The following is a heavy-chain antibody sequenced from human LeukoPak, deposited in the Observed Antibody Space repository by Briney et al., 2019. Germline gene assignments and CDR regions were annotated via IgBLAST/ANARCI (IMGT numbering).Heavy chain of an antibody. Sequence: PGGSLRLSCAASGFTFSSYGMHWVRQAPGKGLKWVAFIRYDGSNKYYADSVKGRFTISRDNSKNTLYLQMNSLRAEDTAVYYCAKDGLGYCSSTSCYTDYWGQGTLVTASS. D-gene: IGHD2-2*02. CDR1: GFTFSSYG. CDR2: IRYDGSNK. V-gene: IGHV3-30*02. CDR3: AKDGLGYCSSTSCYTDY. J-gene: IGHJ4*02.